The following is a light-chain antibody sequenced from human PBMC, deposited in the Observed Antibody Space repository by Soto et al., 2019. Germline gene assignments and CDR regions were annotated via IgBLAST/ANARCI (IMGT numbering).Light chain of an antibody. CDR2: GTS. CDR3: QQYGSSPSYT. V-gene: IGKV3-20*01. CDR1: QSVSSIY. J-gene: IGKJ2*01. Sequence: EIVLTQSQGPLSLSPGERATLSCRASQSVSSIYLAWYQQKPGQAPRLLIYGTSSRATGIPDRFSGSGSWTDFTLLISRLEPEDFAVYYCQQYGSSPSYTFGQGTKLEIK.